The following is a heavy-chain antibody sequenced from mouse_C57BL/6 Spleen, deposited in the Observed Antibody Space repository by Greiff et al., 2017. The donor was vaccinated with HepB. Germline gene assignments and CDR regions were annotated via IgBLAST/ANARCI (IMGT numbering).Heavy chain of an antibody. V-gene: IGHV1-82*01. CDR3: ARRGPGAWFAY. Sequence: QVQLQQSGPELVKPGASVKISCKASGYAFSSSWMNWVKQRPGKGLEWIGRIYPGDGDTNYNGKFKGKATLTADKSSSTAYMQLSSLTSEDSAIYFCARRGPGAWFAYWGQGTLVTVSA. CDR2: IYPGDGDT. CDR1: GYAFSSSW. J-gene: IGHJ3*01.